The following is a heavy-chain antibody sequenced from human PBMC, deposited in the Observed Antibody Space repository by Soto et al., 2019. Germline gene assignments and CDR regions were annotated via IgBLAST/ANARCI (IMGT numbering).Heavy chain of an antibody. V-gene: IGHV3-15*01. Sequence: EVQLVESGGGLVKPGGSLRLSCAASGFTFSNAWVSWVRQAPGKGLEWVGRIKSKTDGGTTDYAAPVKGRFTISRDDSKNTLYLQMNSLKTEDTAVYYCTTVAPYRTYYGMDVWGQGTTVTVSS. CDR1: GFTFSNAW. D-gene: IGHD5-18*01. J-gene: IGHJ6*02. CDR3: TTVAPYRTYYGMDV. CDR2: IKSKTDGGTT.